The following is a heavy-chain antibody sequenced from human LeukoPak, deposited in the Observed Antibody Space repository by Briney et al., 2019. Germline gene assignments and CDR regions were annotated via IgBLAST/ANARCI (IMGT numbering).Heavy chain of an antibody. D-gene: IGHD4-17*01. Sequence: PGGSLRLSCAASGFTFSSFAMTWVRQAPGEGLEWVSTLSGSGGSTYYADSVKGRFTISRDNSKNTPYLQMNSLRAEDTAVYYCAKARSSTVTTSFDYWGQGTLVTVSS. CDR3: AKARSSTVTTSFDY. J-gene: IGHJ4*02. CDR2: LSGSGGST. V-gene: IGHV3-23*01. CDR1: GFTFSSFA.